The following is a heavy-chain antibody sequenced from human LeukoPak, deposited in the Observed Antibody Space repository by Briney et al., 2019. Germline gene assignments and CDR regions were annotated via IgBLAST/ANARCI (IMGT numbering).Heavy chain of an antibody. J-gene: IGHJ6*02. D-gene: IGHD3-16*01. CDR1: GFTFSSNW. V-gene: IGHV3-74*01. Sequence: GGSLRLSCAASGFTFSSNWMHWVRQAPGKGLVWVSRINEDGSTTNYADSVKGRSTIFRDNAKNTLYLQMSNLRAEDTAVYFCARGGGLDVWGQGATVTVSS. CDR3: ARGGGLDV. CDR2: INEDGSTT.